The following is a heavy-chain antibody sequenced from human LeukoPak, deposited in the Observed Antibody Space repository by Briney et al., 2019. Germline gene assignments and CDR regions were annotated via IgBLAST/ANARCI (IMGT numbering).Heavy chain of an antibody. Sequence: GGSLRLSCAASGFPFSSYAMSWVRQAPGKGLEWVSAISGSGGSTYYADSVKGRFTISRDNSNNTLYLQMNSLRAEDTAVYYCAKDGWLGWFGDPSHGMDVWGQGTTVTVSS. CDR2: ISGSGGST. CDR3: AKDGWLGWFGDPSHGMDV. V-gene: IGHV3-23*01. J-gene: IGHJ6*02. D-gene: IGHD3-10*01. CDR1: GFPFSSYA.